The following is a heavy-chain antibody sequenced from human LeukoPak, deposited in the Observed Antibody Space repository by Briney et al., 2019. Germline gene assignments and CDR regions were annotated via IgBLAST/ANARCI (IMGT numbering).Heavy chain of an antibody. CDR2: IYSSGST. V-gene: IGHV4-59*08. Sequence: PSETLSLTCTVSGGSISSYYWSWIRQPPGKGLEWLGYIYSSGSTNYNPSLKSRVTISVDTSKNQFSLKLSSVTAADTALYYCARHVYSSSWQGAFDIWGQGTMVTVSS. CDR1: GGSISSYY. D-gene: IGHD6-13*01. CDR3: ARHVYSSSWQGAFDI. J-gene: IGHJ3*02.